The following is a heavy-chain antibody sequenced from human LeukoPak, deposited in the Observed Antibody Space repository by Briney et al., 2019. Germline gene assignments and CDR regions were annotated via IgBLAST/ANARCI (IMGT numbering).Heavy chain of an antibody. Sequence: ASVKVSCKASGYTFTGYYMHWVRQAPGQGLEWMGWINPNSGGTNYAQKFQGRVTMTRDTSISTAYMELSRLGSDDTAVYYCARDPQLPEQWQHLDYWGQGTLVTVSS. CDR2: INPNSGGT. CDR3: ARDPQLPEQWQHLDY. CDR1: GYTFTGYY. J-gene: IGHJ4*02. D-gene: IGHD6-19*01. V-gene: IGHV1-2*02.